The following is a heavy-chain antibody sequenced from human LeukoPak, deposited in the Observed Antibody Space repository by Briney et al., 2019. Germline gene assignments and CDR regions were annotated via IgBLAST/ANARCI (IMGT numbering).Heavy chain of an antibody. CDR1: GFSFRSYS. V-gene: IGHV3-21*01. Sequence: GGSLRLSCAASGFSFRSYSMNWVRQAPGKGLEWVSFISSSSTYIYYADSMKGRFTISRDNAKNSLFLQMNSLRGEDTAVYYCARSIGDYESEVFDIWGQGTMVTVSS. D-gene: IGHD4-17*01. J-gene: IGHJ3*02. CDR3: ARSIGDYESEVFDI. CDR2: ISSSSTYI.